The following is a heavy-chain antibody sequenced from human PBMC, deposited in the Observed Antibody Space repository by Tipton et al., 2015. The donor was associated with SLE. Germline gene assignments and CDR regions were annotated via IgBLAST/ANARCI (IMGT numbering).Heavy chain of an antibody. CDR2: IWYDGSNK. Sequence: SLRLSCAASGFTFSSYGMHWVRQAPGKGLEWVAVIWYDGSNKYYADSVKGRFTISRDNSKNALYLQMNSLRAEDTAVYYCARSAVAGTGAFDIWGQGTMVTVSS. V-gene: IGHV3-33*01. CDR3: ARSAVAGTGAFDI. D-gene: IGHD6-19*01. J-gene: IGHJ3*02. CDR1: GFTFSSYG.